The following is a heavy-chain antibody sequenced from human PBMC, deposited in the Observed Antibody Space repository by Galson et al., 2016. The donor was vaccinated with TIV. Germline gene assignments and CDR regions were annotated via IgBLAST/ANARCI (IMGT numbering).Heavy chain of an antibody. J-gene: IGHJ4*02. Sequence: SVKVSCKASGYTFISYDINWVRQATGQGLEWMGWMNPNSGNTGYAQKFRGRVTMTRNTSVRTAYMELSSLRSEDTAVYYCARSGDYGDYWGRGTLVTVSS. CDR3: ARSGDYGDY. V-gene: IGHV1-8*02. CDR2: MNPNSGNT. CDR1: GYTFISYD. D-gene: IGHD4-17*01.